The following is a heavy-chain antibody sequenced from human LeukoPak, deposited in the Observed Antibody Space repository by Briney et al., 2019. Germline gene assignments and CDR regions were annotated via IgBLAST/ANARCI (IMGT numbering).Heavy chain of an antibody. Sequence: GESLKISCKCSGFDFTAYGIAWVRQMLGKGLEWMGIIYPGDSDTRYSPSFQGQVTISADKSINTAHLQWSSLKASDTAMYYCARGAAGTTPDYYYFGLDVWGQGTTVRVSS. D-gene: IGHD1-7*01. J-gene: IGHJ6*02. CDR2: IYPGDSDT. CDR1: GFDFTAYG. CDR3: ARGAAGTTPDYYYFGLDV. V-gene: IGHV5-51*01.